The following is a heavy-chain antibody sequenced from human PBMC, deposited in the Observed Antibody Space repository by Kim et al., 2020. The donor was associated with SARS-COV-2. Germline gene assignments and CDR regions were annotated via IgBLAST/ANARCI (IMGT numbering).Heavy chain of an antibody. CDR3: ARERYSKEDY. Sequence: SETLSLTCAVYGGSFSGYYWSWIRQPPGKGLEWIGEINHSGSTNYNPSLKSRVTISVDMSKKQFSLKLSSVTAADTAVYYCARERYSKEDYRGQGTLETVSS. V-gene: IGHV4-34*01. D-gene: IGHD3-16*02. CDR2: INHSGST. J-gene: IGHJ4*02. CDR1: GGSFSGYY.